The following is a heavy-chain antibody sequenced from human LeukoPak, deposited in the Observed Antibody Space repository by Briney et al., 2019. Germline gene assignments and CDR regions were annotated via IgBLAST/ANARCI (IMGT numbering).Heavy chain of an antibody. Sequence: GASVKVSCKASGYTFTSYYMHWVRQAPGQGLEWMGIINPSGGSTSYAQKFQGRVTMTRDTSTSTVYMELSSLRSEDTAVYYCARGSTVTAYYYGMDVWGQGTTVTVSS. CDR2: INPSGGST. D-gene: IGHD4-17*01. CDR3: ARGSTVTAYYYGMDV. J-gene: IGHJ6*02. V-gene: IGHV1-46*01. CDR1: GYTFTSYY.